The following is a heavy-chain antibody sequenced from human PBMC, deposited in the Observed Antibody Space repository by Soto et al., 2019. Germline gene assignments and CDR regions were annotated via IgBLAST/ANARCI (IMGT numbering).Heavy chain of an antibody. CDR1: GGSISSGGYS. J-gene: IGHJ4*02. V-gene: IGHV4-30-2*01. D-gene: IGHD4-17*01. CDR3: ARASTTVTTLDY. Sequence: QLPLQESGSGLVTPSQTLSLTCAVSGGSISSGGYSWSWIRQPPGKGLEWIGYIYHSGSTYYNPSPKRRVTISVDRSKNQCPRKLSSVTAADTAVYYCARASTTVTTLDYWGQGTLVTVSS. CDR2: IYHSGST.